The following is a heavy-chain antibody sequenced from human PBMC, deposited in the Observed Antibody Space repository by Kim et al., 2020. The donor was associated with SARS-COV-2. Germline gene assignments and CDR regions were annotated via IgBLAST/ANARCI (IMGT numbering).Heavy chain of an antibody. D-gene: IGHD1-26*01. CDR1: GGSISSYY. Sequence: SETLSLTCTVSGGSISSYYWSWIRQPPGKGLEWIGYIYYSGSTNYNPSRKSRVTISVDTSKNQFSLKLSSVTAADTAVYYCARGGDYSGYVDYWGQGTLVTVSS. CDR3: ARGGDYSGYVDY. CDR2: IYYSGST. J-gene: IGHJ4*02. V-gene: IGHV4-59*01.